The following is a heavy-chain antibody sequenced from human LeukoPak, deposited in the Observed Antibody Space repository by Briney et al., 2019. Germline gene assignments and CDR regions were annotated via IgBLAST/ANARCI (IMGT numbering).Heavy chain of an antibody. CDR3: ARITVTTQPRDY. J-gene: IGHJ4*02. Sequence: GRSLRLSCAASGFTFSSYAMHWVRQAPGKGLEWVAVISYDGSNKYYADSVKGRSTISRDNSKNTLYLQMNSLRAEDTAVYYCARITVTTQPRDYWGQGTLVTVSS. CDR2: ISYDGSNK. CDR1: GFTFSSYA. D-gene: IGHD4-17*01. V-gene: IGHV3-30*04.